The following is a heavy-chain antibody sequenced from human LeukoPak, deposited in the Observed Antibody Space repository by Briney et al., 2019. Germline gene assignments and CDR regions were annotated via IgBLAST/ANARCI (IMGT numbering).Heavy chain of an antibody. CDR1: GVSISSYY. V-gene: IGHV4-59*01. CDR2: IYYSGSA. J-gene: IGHJ4*02. D-gene: IGHD3-22*01. CDR3: ARVRALSFYDSSGDLYYFDY. Sequence: SETLSLTCTVSGVSISSYYWTWIRQPPGKGLEWIGYIYYSGSANYNPPLKSRVTISVDMSKNQFSLKLSSVTAADTAVFYCARVRALSFYDSSGDLYYFDYWGQGTLVTVSS.